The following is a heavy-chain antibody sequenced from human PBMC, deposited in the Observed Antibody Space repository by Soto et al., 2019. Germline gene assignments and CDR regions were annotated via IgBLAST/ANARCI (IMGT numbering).Heavy chain of an antibody. D-gene: IGHD1-1*01. J-gene: IGHJ3*02. Sequence: QLQLQESGLGLVKPSETLSLTCTVSGGSISSTTYYWGWIRQPPGKGLEWIGSIYRSGSTYYNPSLKSRVTISVDTSNDQFSLRLSSVTAADTAVYYCARPTEPGTSDAFDIWGQGTKVTV. CDR3: ARPTEPGTSDAFDI. CDR2: IYRSGST. CDR1: GGSISSTTYY. V-gene: IGHV4-39*01.